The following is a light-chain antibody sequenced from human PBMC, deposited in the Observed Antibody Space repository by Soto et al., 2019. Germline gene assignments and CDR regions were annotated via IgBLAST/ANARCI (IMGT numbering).Light chain of an antibody. CDR2: GTS. J-gene: IGKJ4*01. V-gene: IGKV3-15*01. Sequence: EIVMTQSPVTLSVSLGERATLSCRASQSVSDNLAWYQQKPGQAPRLLIYGTSTRATGIPASFSGSGSGTEFTLTISSLQSEDFAVYYCQQYNNWPITFGGGTNVDIK. CDR3: QQYNNWPIT. CDR1: QSVSDN.